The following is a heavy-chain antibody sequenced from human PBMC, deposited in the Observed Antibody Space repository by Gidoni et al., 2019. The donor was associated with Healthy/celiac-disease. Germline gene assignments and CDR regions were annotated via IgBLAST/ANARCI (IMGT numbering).Heavy chain of an antibody. CDR3: ARDETGYSSGWYSY. CDR2: IWYDGSNK. CDR1: GFTFSSYG. J-gene: IGHJ4*02. D-gene: IGHD6-19*01. Sequence: QVQLVESGGGVVKTGRSLRLSCAASGFTFSSYGMHWVRQAPGKGLEWVAVIWYDGSNKYYADSVKGRFTISRDNSKNTLYLQMNSLRAEDTAVYYCARDETGYSSGWYSYWGQGTLVTVSS. V-gene: IGHV3-33*01.